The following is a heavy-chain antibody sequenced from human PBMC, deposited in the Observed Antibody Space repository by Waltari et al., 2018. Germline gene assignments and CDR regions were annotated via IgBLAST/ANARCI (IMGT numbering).Heavy chain of an antibody. CDR2: IYTSGST. CDR1: GGSISSGSYY. D-gene: IGHD2-2*02. J-gene: IGHJ6*03. CDR3: VSEAIPNYMDV. V-gene: IGHV4-61*02. Sequence: QVQLQESGPGLVKPSQTLSLTCTVSGGSISSGSYYWSWFRQPAGKGLEWIGRIYTSGSTNYNPSLKIRGTISVDTSKNQFSLKLSSVTAADTAVYYCVSEAIPNYMDVWGKGTTVTVSS.